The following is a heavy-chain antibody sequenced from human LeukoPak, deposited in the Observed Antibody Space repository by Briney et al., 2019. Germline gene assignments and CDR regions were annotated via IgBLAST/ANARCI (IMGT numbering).Heavy chain of an antibody. CDR1: GGSISSGGYY. J-gene: IGHJ4*02. Sequence: SETLSLTCTVSGGSISSGGYYGNWIRQHPGKGLEWIGYIYYSGSTYYNPSLKSRVTISVDTSKNQFSLKLSSVTAADTAVYYCARAVVINTYYFDYWGQGTLVTVSS. V-gene: IGHV4-31*03. CDR2: IYYSGST. CDR3: ARAVVINTYYFDY. D-gene: IGHD2/OR15-2a*01.